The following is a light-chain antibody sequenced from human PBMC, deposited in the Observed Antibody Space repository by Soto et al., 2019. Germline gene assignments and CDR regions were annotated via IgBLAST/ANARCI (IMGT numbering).Light chain of an antibody. V-gene: IGKV1-5*01. CDR3: QQYGSFSPIT. J-gene: IGKJ4*01. Sequence: DIQMTQSPSTLSASVGDRVTITCRASRSISNWLAWYQQRPGIAPKLLIFDASILQRGVPSRFSGSGSGTEFTLGISRLQTDDFATYYCQQYGSFSPITFGGGTKVEI. CDR1: RSISNW. CDR2: DAS.